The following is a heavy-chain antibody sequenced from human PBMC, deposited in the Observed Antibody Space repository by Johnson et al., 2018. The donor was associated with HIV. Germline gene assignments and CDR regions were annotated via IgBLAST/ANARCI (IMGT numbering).Heavy chain of an antibody. CDR3: ARDERVVTDAVDI. CDR1: GFTFSSYW. J-gene: IGHJ3*02. D-gene: IGHD3-16*02. V-gene: IGHV3-66*01. CDR2: IYSGGST. Sequence: VQLVESGGGLVQPGGSLRLSCAASGFTFSSYWMSWVRQAPGKGLEWVSVIYSGGSTYYADSVKGRFTISRDNSKNTPDLQLNSLRAEDTAVYYCARDERVVTDAVDIWGQGTMVTVSS.